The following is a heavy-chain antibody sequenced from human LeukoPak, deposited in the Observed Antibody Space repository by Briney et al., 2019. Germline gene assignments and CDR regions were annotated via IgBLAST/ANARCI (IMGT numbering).Heavy chain of an antibody. CDR3: ARDAGGPGLYYYYYYYMDV. CDR1: GFTFSTYW. V-gene: IGHV3-7*01. CDR2: IKHDGSAK. Sequence: PGGSLRLSCVASGFTFSTYWMSWVRQAPGKGLEWVANIKHDGSAKDYVDSVKGRFTISRDNAKNSLYLQMNSLRAEDTAVYYCARDAGGPGLYYYYYYYMDVWGKGTTVTVSS. J-gene: IGHJ6*03. D-gene: IGHD3-22*01.